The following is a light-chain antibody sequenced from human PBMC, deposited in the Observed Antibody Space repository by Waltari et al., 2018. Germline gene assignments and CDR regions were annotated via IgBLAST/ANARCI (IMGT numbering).Light chain of an antibody. V-gene: IGLV1-44*01. CDR2: SNT. CDR1: SSNIGRNT. J-gene: IGLJ2*01. CDR3: AAWDDSLNVQ. Sequence: QSVLTQPPSASGTPGQRVTISCSGSSSNIGRNTVNWYQQFPGTAPKLLIYSNTQRPSGVPYRFSGSKSGTSASLAISGLQSEDEADYYCAAWDDSLNVQIGGGTKVTVL.